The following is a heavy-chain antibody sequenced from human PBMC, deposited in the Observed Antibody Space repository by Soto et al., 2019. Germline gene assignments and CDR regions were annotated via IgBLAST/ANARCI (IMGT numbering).Heavy chain of an antibody. CDR2: VDPTYGDT. Sequence: QVQLVQSGAEVRKPGASVRISCKASGYTFTFYYIHWVRQAPGQGLEWMGTVDPTYGDTAYSQKLQGRVPLTRDTSTTTVYMDLSRLRSEYTAVYFCARGSEVASRQLFDFWGQGSLVSVSS. V-gene: IGHV1-46*04. D-gene: IGHD6-6*01. J-gene: IGHJ5*01. CDR3: ARGSEVASRQLFDF. CDR1: GYTFTFYY.